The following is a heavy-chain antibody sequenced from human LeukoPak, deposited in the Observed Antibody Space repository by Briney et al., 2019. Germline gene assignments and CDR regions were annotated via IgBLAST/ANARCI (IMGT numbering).Heavy chain of an antibody. J-gene: IGHJ4*02. Sequence: PGGSLRLSCAASGFTFSNYWMSWVRQAPGKGLEWVANIKQDGSEKYYVDSVKGRFTISRDNAKNSLYLQMNSLRAEDTAVYYCARWAVVPAAMMPFKTFWGQGTLVTVSS. CDR1: GFTFSNYW. V-gene: IGHV3-7*04. CDR2: IKQDGSEK. D-gene: IGHD2-2*01. CDR3: ARWAVVPAAMMPFKTF.